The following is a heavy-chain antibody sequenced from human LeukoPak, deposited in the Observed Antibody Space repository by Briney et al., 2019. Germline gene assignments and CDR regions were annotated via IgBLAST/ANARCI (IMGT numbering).Heavy chain of an antibody. D-gene: IGHD6-25*01. CDR2: ITGSSDST. CDR1: RFTFSNYV. J-gene: IGHJ4*02. CDR3: AKGSSSARPYYFDY. Sequence: GGSLRLSCAASRFTFSNYVMSWVRQAPGKGLEWVSAITGSSDSTWYADSVKGRFTISRDNSKNTLYLQMNSLRAEDTAVYYCAKGSSSARPYYFDYWGEGTPVTVSS. V-gene: IGHV3-23*01.